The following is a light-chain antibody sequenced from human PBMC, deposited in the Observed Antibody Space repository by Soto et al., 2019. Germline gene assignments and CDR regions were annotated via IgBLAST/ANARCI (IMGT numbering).Light chain of an antibody. V-gene: IGLV2-23*02. CDR2: EVS. J-gene: IGLJ1*01. Sequence: QSVLTQPAPVSGSPGQSITISCTGTSSDVGSYNLVSWYQQHPGKAPKLMIYEVSKRPSGVSNRFSGSKSGNTASLTISGLQAEDEADYYCCSYAGSSTPYVFGTGTKLTVL. CDR1: SSDVGSYNL. CDR3: CSYAGSSTPYV.